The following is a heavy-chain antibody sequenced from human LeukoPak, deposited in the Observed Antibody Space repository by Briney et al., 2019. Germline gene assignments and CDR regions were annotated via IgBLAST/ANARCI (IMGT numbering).Heavy chain of an antibody. CDR1: GGSISSYY. J-gene: IGHJ4*02. D-gene: IGHD6-13*01. CDR2: IYYSGST. V-gene: IGHV4-59*01. CDR3: ARVEQQLVHFGD. Sequence: SETLSLTCTVSGGSISSYYWSWIRRPPGKGLEWIGYIYYSGSTNYNPSLKSRVTISVDTSKNQFSLKLSSVTAADTAVYYCARVEQQLVHFGDWGQGTLVTVS.